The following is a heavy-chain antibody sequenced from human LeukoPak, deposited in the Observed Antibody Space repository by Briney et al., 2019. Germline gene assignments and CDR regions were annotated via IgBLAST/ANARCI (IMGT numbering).Heavy chain of an antibody. CDR3: ARDTTHRWSQNPGFDI. D-gene: IGHD1-1*01. CDR1: GFTFSSYG. CDR2: IYSGGST. Sequence: PGESLRLSCAASGFTFSSYGMSWVRQAPGKGLEWVSVIYSGGSTYYADSVKGRFTIFRDNSKNTLYLQMNSLRAEDTAVYYCARDTTHRWSQNPGFDIWGQGTMVTVSS. V-gene: IGHV3-66*01. J-gene: IGHJ3*02.